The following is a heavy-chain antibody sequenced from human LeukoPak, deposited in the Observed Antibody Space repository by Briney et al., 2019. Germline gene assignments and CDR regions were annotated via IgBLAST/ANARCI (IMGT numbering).Heavy chain of an antibody. CDR1: GYTFTSYY. CDR2: IDPSGGST. V-gene: IGHV1-46*01. CDR3: ARDNTAIGPFDY. D-gene: IGHD5-18*01. Sequence: ASVKVSCKASGYTFTSYYIHWVRQAPGQGLEWMGVIDPSGGSTSFAQKFQGRVTMTRDTSTSTVYMELSSLTSEDTGVFYCARDNTAIGPFDYGGQGTLVTVSS. J-gene: IGHJ4*02.